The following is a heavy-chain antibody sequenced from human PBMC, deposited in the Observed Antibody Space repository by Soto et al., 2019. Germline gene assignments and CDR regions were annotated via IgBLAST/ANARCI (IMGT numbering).Heavy chain of an antibody. Sequence: GGSLRLSCAASGFTFSSYAMHWVRQAPGKGLEYVSAISSNGGSTYYADSVKGRFTISRDNSKNTLYLQMGSLRAEDMAVYYCARGPESDTEDPYYFDYWGQGTLVTVSS. D-gene: IGHD3-22*01. V-gene: IGHV3-64*02. CDR2: ISSNGGST. CDR1: GFTFSSYA. J-gene: IGHJ4*02. CDR3: ARGPESDTEDPYYFDY.